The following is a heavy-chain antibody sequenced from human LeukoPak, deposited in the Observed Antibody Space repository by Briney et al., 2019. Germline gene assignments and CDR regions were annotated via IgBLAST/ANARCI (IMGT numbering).Heavy chain of an antibody. D-gene: IGHD4-17*01. J-gene: IGHJ4*02. V-gene: IGHV1-18*01. CDR2: ISAYNGNT. Sequence: ASVKVSCKASGYTFTSYGISWVRQAPGQGLEWMGWISAYNGNTNYAQKLQGRVTMTTDTSTSTAYMELRSLRSDDTAVYYCARDFPLVGLDYGGNAGVFDYWGQGTLVTVSS. CDR1: GYTFTSYG. CDR3: ARDFPLVGLDYGGNAGVFDY.